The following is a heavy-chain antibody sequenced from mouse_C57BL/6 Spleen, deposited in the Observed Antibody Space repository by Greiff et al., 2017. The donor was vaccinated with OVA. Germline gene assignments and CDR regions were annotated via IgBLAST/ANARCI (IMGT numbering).Heavy chain of an antibody. CDR2: INYDGSST. V-gene: IGHV5-16*01. J-gene: IGHJ2*01. CDR3: ARGYYGSSPYFDY. D-gene: IGHD1-1*01. Sequence: DVKLVESEGGLVQPGSSMKLSCTASGFTFSDYYMAWVRQVPEKGLEWVANINYDGSSTYYLDSLKSRFIISRDNAKNILYLQMSSLKSEDTATYYCARGYYGSSPYFDYWGQGTTLTVSS. CDR1: GFTFSDYY.